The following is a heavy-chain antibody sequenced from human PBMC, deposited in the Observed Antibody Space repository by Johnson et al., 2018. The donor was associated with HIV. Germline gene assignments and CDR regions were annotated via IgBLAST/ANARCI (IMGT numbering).Heavy chain of an antibody. D-gene: IGHD6-13*01. V-gene: IGHV3-30*04. CDR3: AKVWQQLAHDAFDI. CDR1: GFTFSSYA. J-gene: IGHJ3*02. CDR2: ISYDGSNK. Sequence: QEKLVESGGGVVQPGRSLRLSCAASGFTFSSYAIHWVRQAPGKGLEWVAIISYDGSNKYYADSVKGRFTISRDNSKNTLYLQMNSLRAEDTALYYCAKVWQQLAHDAFDIWGQGTMVTVSS.